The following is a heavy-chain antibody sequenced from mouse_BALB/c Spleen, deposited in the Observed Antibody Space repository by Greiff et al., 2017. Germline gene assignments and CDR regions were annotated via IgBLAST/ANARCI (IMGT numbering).Heavy chain of an antibody. CDR1: GFTFSSYA. D-gene: IGHD1-2*01. V-gene: IGHV5-9-4*01. Sequence: EVKLVESGGGLVKPGGSLKLSCAASGFTFSSYAMSWVRQSPEKRLEWVAEISSGGSYTYYPDTVTGRFTISRDNAKNTLYLEMSSLRSEDTAMYYCARDEDYYGPFAYWGQGTLVTVSA. CDR2: ISSGGSYT. CDR3: ARDEDYYGPFAY. J-gene: IGHJ3*01.